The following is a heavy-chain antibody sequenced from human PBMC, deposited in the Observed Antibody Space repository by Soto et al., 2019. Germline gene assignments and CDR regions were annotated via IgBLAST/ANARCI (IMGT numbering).Heavy chain of an antibody. J-gene: IGHJ4*02. CDR3: AHRAAMVTFDY. CDR1: GFSLSTRGVG. Sequence: QITLKESGPTLVKPTQTLTLTCTFSGFSLSTRGVGVGWIRQPPGKALEWLALIYWDDDKRYSPSLKSRLTXTXXTSKNQVVLTMTNMDPVDTATYYCAHRAAMVTFDYWGQGTLVTVSS. V-gene: IGHV2-5*02. CDR2: IYWDDDK. D-gene: IGHD5-18*01.